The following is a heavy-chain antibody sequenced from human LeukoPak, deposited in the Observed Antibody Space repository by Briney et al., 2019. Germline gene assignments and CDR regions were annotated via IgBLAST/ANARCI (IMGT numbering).Heavy chain of an antibody. J-gene: IGHJ4*02. Sequence: SETLSLTCTVSGGSISSSRYYWGWIRQPPGKGLEWIGSIYYSGSTYYNPSLKSRVTISVDTSKNQFSLKLSSVTAADTAVYYCARQEIAAAGTVYFDYWGQGTLVTVSS. CDR3: ARQEIAAAGTVYFDY. D-gene: IGHD6-13*01. V-gene: IGHV4-39*01. CDR2: IYYSGST. CDR1: GGSISSSRYY.